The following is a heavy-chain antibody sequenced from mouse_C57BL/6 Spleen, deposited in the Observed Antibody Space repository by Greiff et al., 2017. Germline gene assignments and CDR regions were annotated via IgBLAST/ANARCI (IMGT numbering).Heavy chain of an antibody. CDR3: ARHEDDYAWFAY. V-gene: IGHV5-12*01. CDR1: GFTFSDYY. CDR2: ISNGGGST. J-gene: IGHJ3*01. D-gene: IGHD2-4*01. Sequence: DVKLVESGGGLVQPGGSLKLSCAASGFTFSDYYMYWVRQTPEKRLEWVAYISNGGGSTYYPDTVKGRFTISRDNAKNTLYLQMSRLKSEDTAMYYCARHEDDYAWFAYWGQGTLVTVSA.